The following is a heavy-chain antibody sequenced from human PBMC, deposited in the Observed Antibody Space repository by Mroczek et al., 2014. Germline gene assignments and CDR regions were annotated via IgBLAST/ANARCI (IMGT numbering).Heavy chain of an antibody. CDR3: ARDFGASCSSTSCYKGDAFDY. D-gene: IGHD2-2*02. CDR1: GGSFSGYY. CDR2: INHSGST. V-gene: IGHV4-34*01. Sequence: QVQLQQWGAGLLKPSETLSLTCAVYGGSFSGYYWSWIRQPPGKGLEWIGEINHSGSTNYNPSLKSRVTISVDTSKNQFSLKLSSVTAADTAVYYCARDFGASCSSTSCYKGDAFDYLGAKGQWSPSLQ. J-gene: IGHJ3*02.